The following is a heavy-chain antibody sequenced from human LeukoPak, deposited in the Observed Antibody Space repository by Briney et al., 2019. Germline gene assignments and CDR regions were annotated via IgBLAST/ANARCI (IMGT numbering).Heavy chain of an antibody. D-gene: IGHD3-10*01. CDR2: IYYSGST. V-gene: IGHV4-59*11. J-gene: IGHJ5*01. Sequence: SETLSLTCTVSGGSISSHYWSWIRQPPGKGLEWNGYIYYSGSTNYNPSLKSRVTISVDTSKNQFSLKLSSVTAADTAVYYCARSQKYGSGSYLGPWGQGTLVTVSS. CDR3: ARSQKYGSGSYLGP. CDR1: GGSISSHY.